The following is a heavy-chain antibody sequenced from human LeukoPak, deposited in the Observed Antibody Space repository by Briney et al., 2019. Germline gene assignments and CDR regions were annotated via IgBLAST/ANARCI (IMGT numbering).Heavy chain of an antibody. CDR2: ISSISRYI. D-gene: IGHD4-17*01. CDR1: GFTFSSYS. CDR3: ARVKTTVTPFDS. J-gene: IGHJ4*02. Sequence: PGGSLRLSCAASGFTFSSYSMNWVRQAPGKGLDGVSSISSISRYIYYDESVTGRFPISRDNANNSLYLQMNSLRAEDTAVYYWARVKTTVTPFDSWGQGTLVTVST. V-gene: IGHV3-21*01.